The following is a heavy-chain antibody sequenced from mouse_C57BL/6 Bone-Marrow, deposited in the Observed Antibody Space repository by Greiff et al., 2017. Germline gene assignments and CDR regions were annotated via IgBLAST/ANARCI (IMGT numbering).Heavy chain of an antibody. D-gene: IGHD1-1*01. J-gene: IGHJ3*01. Sequence: EVQGVESGTVLARPGASVKMSCKTSGYTFTSYWMHWVKQRPGPGLEWIGAIYPGNSDTSYNQKFKGKAKLTAVTSASTAYMELSSLTNEDSAVYYCTRAFYYYGSSPWFAYWGQGTLVTVSA. CDR1: GYTFTSYW. CDR2: IYPGNSDT. V-gene: IGHV1-5*01. CDR3: TRAFYYYGSSPWFAY.